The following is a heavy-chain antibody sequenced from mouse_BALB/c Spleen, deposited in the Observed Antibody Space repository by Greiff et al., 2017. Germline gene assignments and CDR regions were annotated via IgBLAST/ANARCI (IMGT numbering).Heavy chain of an antibody. D-gene: IGHD2-4*01. V-gene: IGHV2-5-1*01. CDR2: IWRGGST. CDR1: GFSLTSYG. J-gene: IGHJ1*01. Sequence: VKLVESGPSLVQPSQSLSITCTVSGFSLTSYGVHWVRQSPGKGLEWLGVIWRGGSTDYNAAFMSRLSITKDNSKSQVFFKMNSLQADDTAIYYCAKMGSYDYDGDWYFDVWGAGTTVTVSS. CDR3: AKMGSYDYDGDWYFDV.